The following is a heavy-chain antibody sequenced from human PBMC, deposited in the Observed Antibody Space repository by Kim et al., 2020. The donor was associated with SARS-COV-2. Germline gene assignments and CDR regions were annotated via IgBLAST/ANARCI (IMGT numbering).Heavy chain of an antibody. CDR1: SGSISSSRSY. CDR3: ARRDCGGDCYSPFDY. V-gene: IGHV4-39*01. J-gene: IGHJ4*01. D-gene: IGHD2-21*02. CDR2: IYYSGST. Sequence: SETLSLTCIVSSGSISSSRSYWGWIRQSPGKGLEWIGSIYYSGSTYYNPSLKSRVTISVDTSENAFSLKVASVTAADTAVYFCARRDCGGDCYSPFDY.